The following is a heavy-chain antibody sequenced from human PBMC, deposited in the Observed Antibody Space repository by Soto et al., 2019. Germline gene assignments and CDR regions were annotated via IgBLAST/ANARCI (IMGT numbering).Heavy chain of an antibody. Sequence: EVQLVESGGGLIQPGGSLRLSCEAAGFTVSYFYMNWVRQAPGKGLEWVSVIYGGDRTYYADSVKGRFTTSRDSSKHTVYLQMNSLRAEDTAVYYCARVDSVDYYYGMDVWGQGTTVTVSS. D-gene: IGHD2-15*01. V-gene: IGHV3-53*01. CDR1: GFTVSYFY. CDR2: IYGGDRT. CDR3: ARVDSVDYYYGMDV. J-gene: IGHJ6*02.